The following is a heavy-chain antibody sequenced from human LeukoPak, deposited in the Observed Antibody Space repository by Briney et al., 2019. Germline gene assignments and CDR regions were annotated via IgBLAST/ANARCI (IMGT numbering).Heavy chain of an antibody. CDR1: GYSISSGYY. D-gene: IGHD4-23*01. CDR2: IYHSGST. CDR3: ASFDYGGNPDDY. J-gene: IGHJ4*02. Sequence: SETLSLTCTVSGYSISSGYYWGWIRQLPGKGLEWIGSIYHSGSTYYNPSLKSRVSISVDTSKNQFSLKISSVTAADTAVYYCASFDYGGNPDDYWGQGTLVTVSS. V-gene: IGHV4-38-2*02.